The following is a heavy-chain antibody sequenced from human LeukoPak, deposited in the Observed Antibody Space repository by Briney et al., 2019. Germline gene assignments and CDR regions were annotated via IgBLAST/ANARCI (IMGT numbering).Heavy chain of an antibody. Sequence: ASVKVSCKASGYTFTSYGISWVRQAPGQGLEWMGWISAYNGNTNYAQKLQGRVTMTTDTSTSTAYMELRSLRSDDTAVYYCARGVATISVFHSDCDYWGQGTLVTVSS. CDR3: ARGVATISVFHSDCDY. CDR1: GYTFTSYG. CDR2: ISAYNGNT. V-gene: IGHV1-18*01. D-gene: IGHD5-24*01. J-gene: IGHJ4*02.